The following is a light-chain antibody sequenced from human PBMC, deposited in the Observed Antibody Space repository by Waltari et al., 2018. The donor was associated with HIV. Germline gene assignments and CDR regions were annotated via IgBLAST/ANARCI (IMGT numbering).Light chain of an antibody. CDR1: SSNIGAGYD. Sequence: QSVLTQPPSVSGAPGQRVTIPCTGRSSNIGAGYDVHWYQHIPGTAPKLLIYGNSNRPSGVPDRFSGSKSGTSASLAITGLQADDEADYYCQSYDSSLSGSNWVFGGGTKLTVL. V-gene: IGLV1-40*01. CDR2: GNS. CDR3: QSYDSSLSGSNWV. J-gene: IGLJ3*02.